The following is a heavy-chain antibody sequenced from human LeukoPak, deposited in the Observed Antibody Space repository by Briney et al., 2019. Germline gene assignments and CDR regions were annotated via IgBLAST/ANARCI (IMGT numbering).Heavy chain of an antibody. J-gene: IGHJ3*02. V-gene: IGHV5-51*01. CDR3: ARPQGAGSSTGAFDI. Sequence: GESLKISCKGSGYIFTTYWIGWVRQMPGKGLEWMGIIYPADSDTRYSPSFQGQVTISADKSISTAYLQWSSLKASDTAMYYCARPQGAGSSTGAFDIWGQGTMVTVSS. CDR1: GYIFTTYW. CDR2: IYPADSDT. D-gene: IGHD2-15*01.